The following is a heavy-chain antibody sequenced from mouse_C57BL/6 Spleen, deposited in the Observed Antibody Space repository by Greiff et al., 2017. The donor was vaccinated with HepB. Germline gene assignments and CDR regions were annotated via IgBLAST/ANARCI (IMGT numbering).Heavy chain of an antibody. D-gene: IGHD3-2*02. CDR3: ARTVKTAQATSYYFDY. CDR1: GFSLTSYA. CDR2: IWTGGGT. Sequence: QVQLQQSGPGLVAPSQSLSITCTVSGFSLTSYAISWVRQPPGKGLEWLGVIWTGGGTNYNSALKSRLSISKDNSKSQVFLKMNSLQTDDTARYYCARTVKTAQATSYYFDYWGQGTTLTVSS. V-gene: IGHV2-9-1*01. J-gene: IGHJ2*01.